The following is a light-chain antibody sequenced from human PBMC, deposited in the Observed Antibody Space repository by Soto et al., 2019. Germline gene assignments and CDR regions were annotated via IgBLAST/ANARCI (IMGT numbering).Light chain of an antibody. CDR2: DAT. V-gene: IGLV2-14*03. CDR3: SSYTSTNTVL. Sequence: QLVLTQPASVSGSPGQSITISCTGSSSDIGGHNYVSWCQHHPGKAPKVLIFDATKRPAGVSDRFSGSKSGNTASLTISGLQAEDEADYYCSSYTSTNTVLFGGGTKLTVL. J-gene: IGLJ2*01. CDR1: SSDIGGHNY.